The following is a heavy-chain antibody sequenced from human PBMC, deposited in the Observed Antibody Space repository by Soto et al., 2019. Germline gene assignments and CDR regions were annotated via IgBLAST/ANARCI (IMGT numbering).Heavy chain of an antibody. CDR1: GYTFTSYY. V-gene: IGHV1-46*01. Sequence: ASVKVSCKASGYTFTSYYMHWVRQAPGQGLEWMGIINPSGGSTSYAQKFQGRVTMTRDTSTSTVYMELSSLRSEDTAVYYCARGGYYYDSSGPGVGAFDIWGQGTMVTV. CDR3: ARGGYYYDSSGPGVGAFDI. D-gene: IGHD3-22*01. CDR2: INPSGGST. J-gene: IGHJ3*02.